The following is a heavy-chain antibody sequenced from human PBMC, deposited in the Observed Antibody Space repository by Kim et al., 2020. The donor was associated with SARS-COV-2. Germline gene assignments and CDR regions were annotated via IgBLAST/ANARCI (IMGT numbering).Heavy chain of an antibody. Sequence: SETLSLTCAVYGGSFSGYYWSWIRHPPGKGLEWIWEINHSCSTNDYPSLKSRVTISVDTPKNQFSLKLSSVTAADTAVYYCSRAGSSWYRGSTNWFDPWGQGTLVTVSS. V-gene: IGHV4-34*01. CDR1: GGSFSGYY. J-gene: IGHJ5*02. CDR3: SRAGSSWYRGSTNWFDP. CDR2: INHSCST. D-gene: IGHD6-13*01.